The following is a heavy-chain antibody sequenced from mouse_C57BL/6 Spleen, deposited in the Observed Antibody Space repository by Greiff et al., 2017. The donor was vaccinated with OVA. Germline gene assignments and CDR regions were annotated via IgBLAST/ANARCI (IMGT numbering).Heavy chain of an antibody. CDR2: IDPETGGT. Sequence: VQVVESGAELVRPGASVTLSCKASGYTFTDYEMHWVKQTPVHGLEWIGAIDPETGGTAYNQKFKGKAILTADKSSSTAYMELRSLTSEDSAVYYCTETLDYWGQGTTLTVSS. D-gene: IGHD3-2*01. CDR1: GYTFTDYE. V-gene: IGHV1-15*01. CDR3: TETLDY. J-gene: IGHJ2*01.